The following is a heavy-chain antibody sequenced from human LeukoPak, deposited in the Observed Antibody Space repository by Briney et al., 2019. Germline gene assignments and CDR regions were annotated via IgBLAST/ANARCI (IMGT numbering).Heavy chain of an antibody. J-gene: IGHJ6*03. Sequence: GRSLRLSCAASGFHFNSYSMHWVRQAPGKGLEWVSSISSSGSYIYYADSVKGRFTISRDNAKKSLYLQMNSLRAEDTAVYYCARVGPWVNPDYYYYMDVWGKGTTVTVSS. V-gene: IGHV3-21*01. CDR3: ARVGPWVNPDYYYYMDV. D-gene: IGHD1-14*01. CDR2: ISSSGSYI. CDR1: GFHFNSYS.